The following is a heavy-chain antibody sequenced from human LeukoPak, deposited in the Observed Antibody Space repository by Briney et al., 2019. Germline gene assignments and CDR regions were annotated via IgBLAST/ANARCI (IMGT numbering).Heavy chain of an antibody. CDR2: INHSGGT. V-gene: IGHV4-34*01. CDR1: GGSFNDYY. Sequence: PSETLSLTCSLYGGSFNDYYWSWIRQPPGKGLEWIGEINHSGGTNYNPSLLSRLTISIDKSKHQFSLEVNSVTVEDTGVYFCERVSEIMISFGGVISHFDNWGQGALVTVSS. D-gene: IGHD3-16*02. J-gene: IGHJ4*02. CDR3: ERVSEIMISFGGVISHFDN.